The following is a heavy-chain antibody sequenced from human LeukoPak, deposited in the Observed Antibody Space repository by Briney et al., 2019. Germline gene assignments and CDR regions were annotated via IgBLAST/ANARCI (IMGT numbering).Heavy chain of an antibody. D-gene: IGHD2-2*02. CDR2: INPNRGGT. V-gene: IGHV1-2*02. Sequence: ASVKVSCKASGYTFTAYYIHWGRQAPGQRLEWMGWINPNRGGTNYAQKFQGRVPMTSDTSISTAYMKLSSLRSDDTAVYYCAREGQYCGSTTCYTGFDFWGQGTLVTVSS. CDR1: GYTFTAYY. J-gene: IGHJ4*02. CDR3: AREGQYCGSTTCYTGFDF.